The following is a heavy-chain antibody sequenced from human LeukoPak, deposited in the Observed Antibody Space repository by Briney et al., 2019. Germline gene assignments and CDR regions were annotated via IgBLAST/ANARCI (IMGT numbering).Heavy chain of an antibody. V-gene: IGHV4-59*01. D-gene: IGHD4-17*01. CDR2: IYTGGSP. J-gene: IGHJ6*02. CDR1: DDSIRSYH. CDR3: AREDPQTTVPEGMDV. Sequence: PSETLSLTCTVSDDSIRSYHWSWIRQPPGKGLKWIGYIYTGGSPKYNPSLKSRVTMSVDTSKNQFSLKLSSVTAADTAVYYCAREDPQTTVPEGMDVWGQGTTVTVSS.